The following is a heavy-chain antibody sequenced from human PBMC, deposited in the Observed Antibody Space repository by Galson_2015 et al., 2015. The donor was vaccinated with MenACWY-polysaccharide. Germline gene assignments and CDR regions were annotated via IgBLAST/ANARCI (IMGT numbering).Heavy chain of an antibody. CDR3: ARGSIFGVEVWAGAY. V-gene: IGHV1-2*02. D-gene: IGHD3-3*01. J-gene: IGHJ4*02. CDR1: GYTFTGYY. Sequence: SVKVSCKASGYTFTGYYMHWVRQAPGQGLEWMGWINPNSGGTNYAQKFQGRVTMTRDTSISTAYMELSRLRSDDTAVYYCARGSIFGVEVWAGAYWGQGTLVTVSS. CDR2: INPNSGGT.